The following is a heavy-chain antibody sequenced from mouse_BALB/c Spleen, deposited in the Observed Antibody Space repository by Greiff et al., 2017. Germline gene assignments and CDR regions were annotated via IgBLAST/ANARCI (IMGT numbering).Heavy chain of an antibody. CDR1: GFTFSDFY. CDR2: SRNKANDYTT. D-gene: IGHD4-1*02. CDR3: ARDALNWDRAMDY. J-gene: IGHJ4*01. Sequence: EVNVVESGGGLVQPGGSLRLSCATSGFTFSDFYMEWVRQPPGKRLEWIAASRNKANDYTTEYSASVKGRFIVSRDTSQSILYLQMNALRAEDTAIYDCARDALNWDRAMDYWGQGTSVTVSS. V-gene: IGHV7-1*02.